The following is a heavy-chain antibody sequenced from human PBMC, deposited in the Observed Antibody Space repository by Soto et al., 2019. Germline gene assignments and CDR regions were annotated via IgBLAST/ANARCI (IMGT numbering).Heavy chain of an antibody. CDR2: IYYSGST. J-gene: IGHJ6*02. CDR1: GGSISSYY. CDR3: AREGRLSNYYQYGMDV. Sequence: SETLSLTCTVSGGSISSYYWGWIRQPPGKGLEWIGYIYYSGSTNYNPSLKSRVTISVDTSKNQFSLKLSSVTAADTAVYYCAREGRLSNYYQYGMDVWGQGTKVTVSS. D-gene: IGHD2-15*01. V-gene: IGHV4-59*01.